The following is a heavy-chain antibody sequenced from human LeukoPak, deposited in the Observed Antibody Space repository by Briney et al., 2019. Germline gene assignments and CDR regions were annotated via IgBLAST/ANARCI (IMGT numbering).Heavy chain of an antibody. CDR1: GFTFSSSV. D-gene: IGHD3-3*01. CDR3: AKAGYDFRTGYHRGFLDY. CDR2: IWFDGSIK. J-gene: IGHJ4*02. Sequence: GGSLRLSCAASGFTFSSSVMQWVRQAPGKGLEWVAVIWFDGSIKFYGDSVKGRFTVSRDNSKNTLYLQMNSLGAEDTAVYYCAKAGYDFRTGYHRGFLDYWGQGTLVTVSS. V-gene: IGHV3-33*06.